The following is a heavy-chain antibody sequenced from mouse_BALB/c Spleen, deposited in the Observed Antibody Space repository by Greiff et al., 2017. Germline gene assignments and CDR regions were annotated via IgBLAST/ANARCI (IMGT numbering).Heavy chain of an antibody. CDR2: IYPGNSDT. V-gene: IGHV1-5*01. J-gene: IGHJ4*01. CDR3: TRSGGYYAMDY. CDR1: GYSFTSYW. D-gene: IGHD1-1*02. Sequence: VQLQQSGTVLARPGASVKMSCKASGYSFTSYWMHWVKQRPGQGLEWIGAIYPGNSDTSYNQKFKGKAKLTAVTSASTAYMELSSLTNEDSAVYYCTRSGGYYAMDYGGQGTSVTVSS.